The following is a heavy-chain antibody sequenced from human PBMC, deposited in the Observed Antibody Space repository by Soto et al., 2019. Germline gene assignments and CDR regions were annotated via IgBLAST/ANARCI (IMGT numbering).Heavy chain of an antibody. CDR2: TYYRSRWYN. CDR3: AGTPSHQWYYMEV. J-gene: IGHJ6*03. V-gene: IGHV6-1*01. D-gene: IGHD1-7*01. Sequence: QVQLQESGPGLVKPSQTLSLTCAISGDSVSSNSAAWNWIRLSPSRGLEWLARTYYRSRWYNDYAVSVRSRITVNPDTSKNQYSLQPISVTPEDTALYYCAGTPSHQWYYMEVLGKGTTVTVSS. CDR1: GDSVSSNSAA.